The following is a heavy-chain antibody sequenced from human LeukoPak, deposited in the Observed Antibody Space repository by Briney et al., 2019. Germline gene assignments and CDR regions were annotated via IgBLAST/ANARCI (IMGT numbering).Heavy chain of an antibody. J-gene: IGHJ4*02. CDR2: ISYDGSNK. CDR3: AKDRRSSGWVFDY. V-gene: IGHV3-30*18. D-gene: IGHD6-19*01. Sequence: GRSLRLSCAASGFTFSSYGMHWVRQAPGKGLEWVAVISYDGSNKYSADSVKGRFTISRDNSKNTLYLQMNSLRAADTAVYYCAKDRRSSGWVFDYWGQGTLVTVSS. CDR1: GFTFSSYG.